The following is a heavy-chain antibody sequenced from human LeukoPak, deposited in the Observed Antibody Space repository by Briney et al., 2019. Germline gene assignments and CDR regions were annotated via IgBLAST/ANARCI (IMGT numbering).Heavy chain of an antibody. CDR1: GGSISSDY. Sequence: SETLSLTCTVSGGSISSDYWTWIRQPPGKGLEWIGYISFSGSTNYNPSLRSRVTISGDTSKNQISLKLSSVTAADTAVYYCAREAVSGWYDYFDYWGQGALVTVSS. D-gene: IGHD6-19*01. CDR3: AREAVSGWYDYFDY. J-gene: IGHJ4*02. V-gene: IGHV4-59*01. CDR2: ISFSGST.